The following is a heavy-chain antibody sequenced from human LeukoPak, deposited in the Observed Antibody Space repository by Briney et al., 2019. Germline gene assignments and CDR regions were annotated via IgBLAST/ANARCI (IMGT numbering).Heavy chain of an antibody. J-gene: IGHJ5*02. V-gene: IGHV4-59*08. CDR1: GGSISSYY. CDR2: MCDSGTT. Sequence: SETLSLTCTVSGGSISSYYWSWIRQPPGKGLEWIGYMCDSGTTNYNPSLKSRVTTSIDTSKDQFSLKLTSVTAADTAVYYCARNNGRVLEPWGQGSLVTVSS. D-gene: IGHD2-8*02. CDR3: ARNNGRVLEP.